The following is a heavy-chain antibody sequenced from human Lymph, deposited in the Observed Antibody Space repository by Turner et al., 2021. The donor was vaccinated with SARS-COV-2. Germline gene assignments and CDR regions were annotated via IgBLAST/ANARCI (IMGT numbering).Heavy chain of an antibody. CDR2: INPSGDSK. CDR1: GYTFTSYY. CDR3: ARVGHGGFDY. Sequence: QVQLVQSGAEVKKPVASVRVSCKASGYTFTSYYMHWVRQAPGQRLEWMGIINPSGDSKSYVKKFQGRVNMTRDTYTSTVYMELSSLNYEERAVYYCARVGHGGFDYWGQGTPVTVSS. D-gene: IGHD4-17*01. V-gene: IGHV1-46*01. J-gene: IGHJ4*02.